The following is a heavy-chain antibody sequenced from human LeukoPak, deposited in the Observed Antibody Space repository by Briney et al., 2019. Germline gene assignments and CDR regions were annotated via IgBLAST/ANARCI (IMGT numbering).Heavy chain of an antibody. CDR3: ARTNYYGSGSYYVWFDP. V-gene: IGHV1-8*01. CDR2: MNTNSGNT. CDR1: GYTFTSYD. Sequence: ASVKVSCKASGYTFTSYDINWVRQATGQGLEWMGWMNTNSGNTGNAQKFQGRVTMTRNTSISTAYMELNSLRSEDTAVYYCARTNYYGSGSYYVWFDPWGQGTLVTVSS. D-gene: IGHD3-10*01. J-gene: IGHJ5*02.